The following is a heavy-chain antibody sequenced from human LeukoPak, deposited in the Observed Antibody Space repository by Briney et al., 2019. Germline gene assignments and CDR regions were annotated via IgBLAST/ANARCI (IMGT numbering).Heavy chain of an antibody. CDR3: ARGGYSSSPGDY. CDR1: GYTFNGYY. D-gene: IGHD6-13*01. V-gene: IGHV1-2*02. J-gene: IGHJ4*02. Sequence: ASVKVSCKASGYTFNGYYRHWVRQAPGQGLEWMGWINPNSGGTKYAQKFQGRVTMTRDTSISTAYMELSRLISDDTAVYYCARGGYSSSPGDYWGQGTLVTVSS. CDR2: INPNSGGT.